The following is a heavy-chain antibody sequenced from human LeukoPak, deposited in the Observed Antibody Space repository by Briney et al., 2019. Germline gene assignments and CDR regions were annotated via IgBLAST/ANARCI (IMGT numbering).Heavy chain of an antibody. V-gene: IGHV1-2*02. J-gene: IGHJ5*02. CDR2: INPNTGGT. Sequence: ASVKVSCKASGYTFTGYNIHWVRQAPGQGLEWMGWINPNTGGTNSAQKFQGRVAMTRDTSITTTYMELSSLRSDDTAVYNCGRRIVTLASNYFDPWGQGTLVTVSS. CDR1: GYTFTGYN. D-gene: IGHD5-24*01. CDR3: GRRIVTLASNYFDP.